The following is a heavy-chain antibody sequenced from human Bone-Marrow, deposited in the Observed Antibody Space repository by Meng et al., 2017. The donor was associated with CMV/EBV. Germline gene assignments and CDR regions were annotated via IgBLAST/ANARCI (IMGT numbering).Heavy chain of an antibody. CDR1: GGSISSSSYY. D-gene: IGHD3-3*01. CDR2: IYYSGST. CDR3: ARGRDFWSGYPRYYGMAV. J-gene: IGHJ6*02. V-gene: IGHV4-39*07. Sequence: GSLRLSCTVSGGSISSSSYYWGWIRQPPGKGLEWIGSIYYSGSTYYNPSLKSRVTISVDTSKNQFSLKLSSVTAADTAVYYCARGRDFWSGYPRYYGMAVWGPGNTVNVSS.